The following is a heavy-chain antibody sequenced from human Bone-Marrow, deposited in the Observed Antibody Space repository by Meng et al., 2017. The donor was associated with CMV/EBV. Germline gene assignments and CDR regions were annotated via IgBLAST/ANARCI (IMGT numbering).Heavy chain of an antibody. CDR3: ARDRYDILTGYYPDYYYYYGMDV. V-gene: IGHV1-69*05. CDR1: GGTFSSYA. J-gene: IGHJ6*02. Sequence: KISCKASGGTFSSYAISWVRQAPGQGLEWMGGIIPIFGTANYAQKLQGRVTMTTDTSTSTAYMELRSLRSDDTAVYYCARDRYDILTGYYPDYYYYYGMDVWGQGTTVTVSS. CDR2: IIPIFGTA. D-gene: IGHD3-9*01.